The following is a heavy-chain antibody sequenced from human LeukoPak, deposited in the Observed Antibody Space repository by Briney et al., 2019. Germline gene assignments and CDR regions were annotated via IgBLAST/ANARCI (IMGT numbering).Heavy chain of an antibody. D-gene: IGHD3-10*01. J-gene: IGHJ4*02. V-gene: IGHV1-46*01. Sequence: ASVKVSCKASGYTFTSYYMHWVRQAPGQGLEWMGIINPSGGSTSYAQKFQGRVTMTRDTSTSTVYMELSSLRSKDTAVYYCARYNMIGSNYYGSGSYFDYWGQGTLVTVSS. CDR2: INPSGGST. CDR1: GYTFTSYY. CDR3: ARYNMIGSNYYGSGSYFDY.